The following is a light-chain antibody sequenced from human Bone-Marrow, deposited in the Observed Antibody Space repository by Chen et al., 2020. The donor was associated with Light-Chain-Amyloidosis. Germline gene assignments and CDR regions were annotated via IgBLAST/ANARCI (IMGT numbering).Light chain of an antibody. CDR1: RSDVGGDSH. CDR3: SSYTITNTLV. Sequence: QSAPTPPASVSRSLAQSITISCTGTRSDVGGDSHVSWYQQDPDKVPNLMIYEVTNRPSWVPDRFSGSKSDNTASLTISGLQNEDEDDYFCSSYTITNTLVFGSGTRVTVL. V-gene: IGLV2-14*01. CDR2: EVT. J-gene: IGLJ1*01.